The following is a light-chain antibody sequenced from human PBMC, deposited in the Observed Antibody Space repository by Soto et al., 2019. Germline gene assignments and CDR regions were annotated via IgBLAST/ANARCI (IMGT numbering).Light chain of an antibody. CDR1: SSDVGFYNH. CDR3: SSYTSSSSLAI. CDR2: EVT. Sequence: QSVLTQPASVSGSPGQSITISCSGTSSDVGFYNHVSWYQQHPGEAPKLLIYEVTIRPSGVSNRFSGSKSGNTASLTVSGLQAEDEGDYYCSSYTSSSSLAIFGRGTKLTVL. J-gene: IGLJ2*01. V-gene: IGLV2-14*01.